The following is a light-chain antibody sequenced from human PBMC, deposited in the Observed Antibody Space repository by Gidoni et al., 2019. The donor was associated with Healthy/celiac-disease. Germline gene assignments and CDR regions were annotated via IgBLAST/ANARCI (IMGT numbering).Light chain of an antibody. CDR3: QQANSFPPGFT. CDR2: AAS. J-gene: IGKJ3*01. V-gene: IGKV1D-12*01. CDR1: QGIISW. Sequence: DIQMTQSPSSVSASVGDRVTITCRASQGIISWLAWYQQKPGKAPKPLIYAASSLQSGVPSRFSGSGSGTDFTLTISSLQPEDFATYYCQQANSFPPGFTFGPGTKVDIK.